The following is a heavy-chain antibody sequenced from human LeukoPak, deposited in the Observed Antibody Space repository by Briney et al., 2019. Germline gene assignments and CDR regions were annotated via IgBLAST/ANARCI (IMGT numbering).Heavy chain of an antibody. CDR1: GGSISSYC. CDR2: IYYSGST. Sequence: PSETLSLTCTVSGGSISSYCWSWIRQPPGKGLEWIGYIYYSGSTNYNPSLKSRVTISVDTSKNQFSLKLSSVTAADTAVYYCARNPSYDILTGYSDYYVMDVWGQGTTVTVS. V-gene: IGHV4-59*01. D-gene: IGHD3-9*01. J-gene: IGHJ6*02. CDR3: ARNPSYDILTGYSDYYVMDV.